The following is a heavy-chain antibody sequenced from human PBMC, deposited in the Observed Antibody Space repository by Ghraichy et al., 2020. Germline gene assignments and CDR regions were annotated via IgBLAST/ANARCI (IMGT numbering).Heavy chain of an antibody. CDR1: GYTLTELS. CDR2: FDPEDGET. V-gene: IGHV1-24*01. CDR3: ATALPRIHSSSWGYRYYYYGMDV. Sequence: ASVKVSCKVSGYTLTELSMHWVRQAPGKGLEWMGGFDPEDGETIYAQKFQGRVTMTEDTSTDTAYMELSSLRSEDTAVYYCATALPRIHSSSWGYRYYYYGMDVWGQGTTVTVSS. D-gene: IGHD6-13*01. J-gene: IGHJ6*02.